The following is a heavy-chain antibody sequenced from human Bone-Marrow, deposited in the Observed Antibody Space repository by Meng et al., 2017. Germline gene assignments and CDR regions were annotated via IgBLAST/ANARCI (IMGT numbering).Heavy chain of an antibody. V-gene: IGHV3-23*01. CDR3: ATSGYSSGWYAYYYYYGMDV. CDR1: GFTFSSYA. D-gene: IGHD6-19*01. J-gene: IGHJ6*02. CDR2: ISGSGGST. Sequence: LSLTCAASGFTFSSYAMSWVRQAPGKGLEWVSAISGSGGSTYYADSVKGRFTIPRDNSKNTLYLQMNSLRAEDTAVYYCATSGYSSGWYAYYYYYGMDVWGQGTTVTVSS.